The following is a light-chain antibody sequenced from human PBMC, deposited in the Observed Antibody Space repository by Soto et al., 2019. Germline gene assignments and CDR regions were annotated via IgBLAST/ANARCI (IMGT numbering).Light chain of an antibody. CDR1: SSDVGGYNY. V-gene: IGLV2-14*01. CDR2: DVS. J-gene: IGLJ2*01. Sequence: QPASVSGSPGQSITISCTGTSSDVGGYNYVSWYQQHPGKAPKLMIYDVSNRPSGVSNRFSGSKSGNTASLTISGLQAEDEADYYCSSYTSSSTLFGGGTKLTVL. CDR3: SSYTSSSTL.